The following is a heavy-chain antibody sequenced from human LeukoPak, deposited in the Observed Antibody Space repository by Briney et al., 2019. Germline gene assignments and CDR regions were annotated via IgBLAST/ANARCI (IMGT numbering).Heavy chain of an antibody. CDR3: AREYDYYDSSGYPRRDAFDI. V-gene: IGHV1-2*06. D-gene: IGHD3-22*01. CDR2: INPNSGGT. J-gene: IGHJ3*02. Sequence: GASVKVFCKASGYTFTGYYMHWVRRAPGQGLEWMGRINPNSGGTNYAQKFQGRVTMTRETSISTAYMELSRLRSDDTAVYYCAREYDYYDSSGYPRRDAFDIWGQGTMVTVSS. CDR1: GYTFTGYY.